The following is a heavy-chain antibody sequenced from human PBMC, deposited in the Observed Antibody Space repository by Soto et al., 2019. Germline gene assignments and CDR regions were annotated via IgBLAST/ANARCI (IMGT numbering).Heavy chain of an antibody. CDR1: GYSFDDYA. V-gene: IGHV3-9*01. CDR3: AKEFNMLVWFGDYFYMDV. D-gene: IGHD3-10*01. CDR2: ISWNSDRV. Sequence: EAQLVESGGGVIQAGRSLRLSCAGSGYSFDDYAMHWVRQVPGKGLEWVAGISWNSDRVNYADSVKGRFTISRDNVKNSLYLEMNSLRPKDTALYYCAKEFNMLVWFGDYFYMDVWDNGDTVRVS. J-gene: IGHJ6*03.